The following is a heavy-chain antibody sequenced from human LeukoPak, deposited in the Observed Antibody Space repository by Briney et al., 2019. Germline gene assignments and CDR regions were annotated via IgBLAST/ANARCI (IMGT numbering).Heavy chain of an antibody. CDR3: AKVRFLEWLPDY. CDR2: ISYDGSNK. J-gene: IGHJ4*02. D-gene: IGHD3-3*01. V-gene: IGHV3-30*18. Sequence: GGSLRLSCAASRFTFSSYWMHWVRQAPGKGLEWVAVISYDGSNKYYADSVKGRFTISRDNSKNTLYLQMNSLRAEDTAVYYCAKVRFLEWLPDYWGQGTLVTVSS. CDR1: RFTFSSYW.